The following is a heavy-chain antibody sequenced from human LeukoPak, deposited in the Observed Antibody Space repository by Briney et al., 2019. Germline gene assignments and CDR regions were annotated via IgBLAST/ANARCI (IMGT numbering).Heavy chain of an antibody. J-gene: IGHJ6*03. CDR2: IYTSGST. Sequence: PSETLSLTCAVYGGSFSGYYWSWIRQPAGKGLEWIGRIYTSGSTNYNPSLKSRVTMSVDTSKNQFSLKLSSVTAADTAVYYCAGGTTHYYYYYMDVWGKGTTVTISS. CDR3: AGGTTHYYYYYMDV. D-gene: IGHD1-14*01. V-gene: IGHV4-59*10. CDR1: GGSFSGYY.